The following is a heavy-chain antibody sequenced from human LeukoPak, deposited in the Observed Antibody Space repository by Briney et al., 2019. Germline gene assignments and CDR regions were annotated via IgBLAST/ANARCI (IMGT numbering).Heavy chain of an antibody. Sequence: GGSLRLSCAASGFTFSSYWMSWVRQAPGKGLEWVANIKQDGSEKYYVDSVKGRFTISRDNAKNSLYLQMNSLRAEDTAVYYCARAGYCDYVWGSYRNLDYWGQGTLVTVSS. D-gene: IGHD3-16*02. CDR2: IKQDGSEK. V-gene: IGHV3-7*01. CDR1: GFTFSSYW. CDR3: ARAGYCDYVWGSYRNLDY. J-gene: IGHJ4*02.